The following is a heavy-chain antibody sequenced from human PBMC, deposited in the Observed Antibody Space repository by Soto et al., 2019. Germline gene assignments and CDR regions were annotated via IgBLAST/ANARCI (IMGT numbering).Heavy chain of an antibody. V-gene: IGHV3-9*01. D-gene: IGHD2-15*01. CDR2: ITWNSGSI. J-gene: IGHJ6*02. CDR3: AKGGAPRGGSNYYYGMDV. Sequence: GGSLRLSCAASGFTFDDYAMHWVRQVPGKGLEWVSGITWNSGSIAYADSVKGRFTISRDNAKNSLYLQMNSLRAEDTALYYCAKGGAPRGGSNYYYGMDVWGQGTTVTVSS. CDR1: GFTFDDYA.